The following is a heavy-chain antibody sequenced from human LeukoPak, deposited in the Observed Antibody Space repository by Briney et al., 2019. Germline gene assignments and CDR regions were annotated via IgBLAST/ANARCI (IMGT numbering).Heavy chain of an antibody. CDR2: IIPIFDTA. D-gene: IGHD6-13*01. Sequence: GASVKVSCKASRGTFSSSLISWVRQAPGQGLEWMGGIIPIFDTASYAQKFQGRLTITADESTTTVYMDLSSLRSEDTAVYFCARGGDSSRKYFYYMDVWGTGTTVTVSS. J-gene: IGHJ6*03. CDR1: RGTFSSSL. V-gene: IGHV1-69*13. CDR3: ARGGDSSRKYFYYMDV.